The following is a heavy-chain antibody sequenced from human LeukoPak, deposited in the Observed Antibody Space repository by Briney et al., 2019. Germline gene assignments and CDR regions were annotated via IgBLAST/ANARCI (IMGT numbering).Heavy chain of an antibody. CDR1: GYTFTGYY. Sequence: ASVKVSCKASGYTFTGYYMHWVRQAPGQGLEWMGWINPNSGGTNYAQKFQGRVTMTRDTSISTAYMELSRLRSDDTAVYYCARESVATINYYFDYWGQGTLVTVSS. CDR3: ARESVATINYYFDY. CDR2: INPNSGGT. D-gene: IGHD5-12*01. V-gene: IGHV1-2*02. J-gene: IGHJ4*02.